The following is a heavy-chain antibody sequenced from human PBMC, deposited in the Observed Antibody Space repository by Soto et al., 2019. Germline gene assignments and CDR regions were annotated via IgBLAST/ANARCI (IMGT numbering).Heavy chain of an antibody. CDR3: ARGGSTSPNGMDV. V-gene: IGHV3-74*01. CDR2: VSTDGRTT. CDR1: GFTSSSYW. D-gene: IGHD2-2*01. Sequence: GGSLRLSCAASGFTSSSYWMHWVRQAPGKGLVWVSRVSTDGRTTNYADSVKGRFTISRDNAKNTLYLQMNSLRAEDMAVYYCARGGSTSPNGMDVWGQGTMVTVSS. J-gene: IGHJ6*02.